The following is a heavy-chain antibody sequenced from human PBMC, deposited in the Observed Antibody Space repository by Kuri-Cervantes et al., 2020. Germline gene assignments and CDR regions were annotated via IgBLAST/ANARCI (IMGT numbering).Heavy chain of an antibody. CDR2: ISGSGGST. J-gene: IGHJ2*01. Sequence: GESLKISCAASGFTFSSYAMSWVRQAPGKGLEWVSAISGSGGSTYYADSVKGRFTISRDNSKNTLYPQMNSLRAEDTAVYYCAKDPDSSPAEYFDLWGRGTLVTVSS. D-gene: IGHD6-6*01. CDR1: GFTFSSYA. V-gene: IGHV3-23*01. CDR3: AKDPDSSPAEYFDL.